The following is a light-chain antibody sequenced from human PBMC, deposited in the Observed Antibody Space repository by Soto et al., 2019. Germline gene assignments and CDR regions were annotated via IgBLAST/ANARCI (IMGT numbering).Light chain of an antibody. CDR1: QSVAKNF. CDR3: QQYASSPIT. Sequence: EIVLTQSAGTLSLSPGERATLSCRASQSVAKNFLAWYQQTPGHAPRLLISDASMRATGAPDRFSGSGSGTDFTLTISRLEPEDFAVYYCQQYASSPITFGQGTRLEIK. J-gene: IGKJ5*01. V-gene: IGKV3-20*01. CDR2: DAS.